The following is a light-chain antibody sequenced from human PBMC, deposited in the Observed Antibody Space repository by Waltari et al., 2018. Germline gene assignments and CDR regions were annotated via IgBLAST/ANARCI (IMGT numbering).Light chain of an antibody. CDR3: QQYNTWLYT. J-gene: IGKJ2*01. V-gene: IGKV3-15*01. Sequence: EIVMTQSPATLSLSPGARATLSCKASQSISSTLAWYQQRPGQAPRLLIYGASTMVTGIPARFSGIGSGTEFTLTINSLQSEDCASYYCQQYNTWLYTLGQGTNLEI. CDR2: GAS. CDR1: QSISST.